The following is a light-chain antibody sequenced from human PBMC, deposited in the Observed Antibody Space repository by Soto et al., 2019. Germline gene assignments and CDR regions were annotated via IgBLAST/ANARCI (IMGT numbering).Light chain of an antibody. CDR1: QSISRN. CDR3: QQRSNWPLT. CDR2: GAS. V-gene: IGKV3D-15*01. J-gene: IGKJ4*01. Sequence: EMVVTQSPATLSVSPGERVALSCRASQSISRNLAWYQQKPGQAPRLLIYGASTRATGIPARFSGSGSGTDFNLTISSLQSEDFAIYYCQQRSNWPLTFGAGTKVEIK.